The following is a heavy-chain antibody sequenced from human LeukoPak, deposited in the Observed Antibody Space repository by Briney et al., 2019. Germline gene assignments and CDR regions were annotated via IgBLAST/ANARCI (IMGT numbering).Heavy chain of an antibody. CDR3: ARAKLNAGIFADP. J-gene: IGHJ5*02. CDR2: IYYSGST. D-gene: IGHD3-3*01. V-gene: IGHV4-59*02. CDR1: GGSVSDYY. Sequence: TSETLSLTCSVSGGSVSDYYWSWIRQPPGKGLEWIGYIYYSGSTNFNPSLKSRVTISVDTSKNQFSLNLSSVTAADTAVYYCARAKLNAGIFADPWGQGTLVTVSS.